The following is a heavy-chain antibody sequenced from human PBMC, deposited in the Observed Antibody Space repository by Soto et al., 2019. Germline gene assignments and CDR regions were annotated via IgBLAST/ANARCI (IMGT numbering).Heavy chain of an antibody. CDR3: ARGDYYDLQDY. J-gene: IGHJ4*02. D-gene: IGHD3-22*01. CDR2: INAGNGNT. V-gene: IGHV1-3*01. Sequence: QVQLVQSGAEVKKPGASVKVSCKASGYTFTSYAMHWGRQAPGQSLEWMGWINAGNGNTKYSQKFQGRVTLTRDTSASTAYMELSSLRSEDTAVYYCARGDYYDLQDYWGQGTLGTVSS. CDR1: GYTFTSYA.